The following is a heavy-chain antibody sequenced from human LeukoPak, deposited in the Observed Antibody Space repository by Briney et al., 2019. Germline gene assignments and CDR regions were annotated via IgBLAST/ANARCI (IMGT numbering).Heavy chain of an antibody. CDR3: ASQLAAQAY. D-gene: IGHD6-6*01. CDR2: INHSGST. V-gene: IGHV4-34*01. J-gene: IGHJ4*02. Sequence: GSLRLSCAASGFTFSNYWMNWVRQPPGKGLEWIGEINHSGSTNYNPSLKSRVTISVDTSKNQFSLKLSSVTAADTAVYYCASQLAAQAYWGQGTLVTVSS. CDR1: GFTFSNYW.